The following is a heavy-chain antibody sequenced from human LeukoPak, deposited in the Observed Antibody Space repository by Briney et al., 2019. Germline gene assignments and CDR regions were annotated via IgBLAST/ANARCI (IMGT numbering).Heavy chain of an antibody. D-gene: IGHD3-22*01. CDR1: GGSVSSGSYN. CDR2: IYYSGST. J-gene: IGHJ3*02. V-gene: IGHV4-61*01. Sequence: SETLSLTCTVSGGSVSSGSYNWSWIRQPPGKGLEWIGYIYYSGSTNYNPSLKSRVTISVDTSKNQFSLKLSSVTAADTAVYYCARDPAYYYDSSGYLDAFDIWGQGTMVTVSS. CDR3: ARDPAYYYDSSGYLDAFDI.